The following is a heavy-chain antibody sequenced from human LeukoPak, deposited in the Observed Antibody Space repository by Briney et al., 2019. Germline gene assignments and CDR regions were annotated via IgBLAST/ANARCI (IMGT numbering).Heavy chain of an antibody. V-gene: IGHV3-23*01. Sequence: PGGSLRLSCAASGFTFSSYAMRWVRQAPGKGLEWVSSITASGTGSFYADSVKGRFTISRDNSKNTLYLQMSGLRAEDTALFYCAIAWAAAANFDYWGQGTLVTVSS. CDR1: GFTFSSYA. D-gene: IGHD6-13*01. CDR3: AIAWAAAANFDY. J-gene: IGHJ4*02. CDR2: ITASGTGS.